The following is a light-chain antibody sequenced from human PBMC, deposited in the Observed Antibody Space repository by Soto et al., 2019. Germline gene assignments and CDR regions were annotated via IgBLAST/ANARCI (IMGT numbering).Light chain of an antibody. Sequence: EVVLTQSPGSLSLSPGERATLSCKTSQSDGSNFVAWYQQKPGQAPRLLIYASVNRATGIPDRFSGSASGTDFTLTINRLEPEDFAVYYCQQRTRWPMTFGQGTRLEI. CDR1: QSDGSNF. CDR2: ASV. V-gene: IGKV3D-20*02. J-gene: IGKJ5*01. CDR3: QQRTRWPMT.